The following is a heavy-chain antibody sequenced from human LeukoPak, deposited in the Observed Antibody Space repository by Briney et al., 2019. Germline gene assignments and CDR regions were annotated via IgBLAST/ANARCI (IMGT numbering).Heavy chain of an antibody. J-gene: IGHJ4*02. CDR2: IYYSGST. CDR3: ARGSEVYYYGSGSYWDFDY. V-gene: IGHV4-30-4*01. D-gene: IGHD3-10*01. CDR1: GGSISSGDYY. Sequence: PSQTLSLTCTVSGGSISSGDYYWSWLRQPPGKGLEWIGYIYYSGSTNYNPSLKSRVTISVDTSKNQFALKLSSVTAADTAVYYCARGSEVYYYGSGSYWDFDYWGQGTLVTVTS.